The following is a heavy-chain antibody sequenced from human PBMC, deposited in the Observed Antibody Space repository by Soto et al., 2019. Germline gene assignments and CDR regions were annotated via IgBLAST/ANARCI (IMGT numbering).Heavy chain of an antibody. CDR2: INHSGST. D-gene: IGHD2-15*01. J-gene: IGHJ5*02. CDR3: ASRGDIVVVVAANCFDP. V-gene: IGHV4-34*01. Sequence: QVQLQQWGAGLLKPSETLSLTCAVYGGSFSGYYGSWIRQPPGKGLEWIGEINHSGSTNYNPSLKSRVTIPVDTSKNQFSLKLSYVPAADTAVYYCASRGDIVVVVAANCFDPWGQGTLVTVSS. CDR1: GGSFSGYY.